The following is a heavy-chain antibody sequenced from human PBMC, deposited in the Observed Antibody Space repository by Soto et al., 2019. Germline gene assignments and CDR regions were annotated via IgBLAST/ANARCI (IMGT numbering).Heavy chain of an antibody. CDR2: VYYSGST. CDR3: AKYRRTDAEGYRLDF. Sequence: PSETLSLTCTLSGGSISGYYWSWLRQPPGKGLVWIGYVYYSGSTKYNPSLESRVTISVDMSNNQFSLMLTSVTAADTAVYYCAKYRRTDAEGYRLDFWGQGTLVTVSS. CDR1: GGSISGYY. V-gene: IGHV4-59*01. J-gene: IGHJ4*02. D-gene: IGHD5-12*01.